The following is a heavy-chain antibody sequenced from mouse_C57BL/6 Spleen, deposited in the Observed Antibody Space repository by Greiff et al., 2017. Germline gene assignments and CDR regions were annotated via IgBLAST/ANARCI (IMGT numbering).Heavy chain of an antibody. V-gene: IGHV1-26*01. CDR2: INPNNGGT. D-gene: IGHD2-4*01. CDR1: GYTFTDYY. J-gene: IGHJ3*01. Sequence: VQLQQSGPELVKPGASVKISCKASGYTFTDYYMNWVKQSHGKSLEWIGDINPNNGGTSYNQKFKGKATLTVDKSSSTAYMELRSLTSEDSAVYYCARMGLRRDAWFAYWGQGTLVTVSA. CDR3: ARMGLRRDAWFAY.